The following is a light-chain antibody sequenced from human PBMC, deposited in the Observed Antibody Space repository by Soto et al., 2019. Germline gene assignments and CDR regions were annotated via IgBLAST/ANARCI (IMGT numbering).Light chain of an antibody. CDR1: QNISSH. Sequence: EIVLTQSPATLSLSPGERVTLSCKASQNISSHLAWYRQKPGQPPRLLISDASSRPTGIPARFSGSGFGSDFTLTITSLEPEVSGLYYCQQRNDWPLTFGGGARVEVK. CDR2: DAS. J-gene: IGKJ4*01. CDR3: QQRNDWPLT. V-gene: IGKV3-11*01.